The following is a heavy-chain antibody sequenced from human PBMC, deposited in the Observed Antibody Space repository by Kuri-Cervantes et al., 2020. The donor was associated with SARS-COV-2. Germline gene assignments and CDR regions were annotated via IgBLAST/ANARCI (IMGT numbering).Heavy chain of an antibody. CDR1: GFTFSSYS. CDR2: ISSSSSYI. Sequence: GESLKISCAASGFTFSSYSMNWVRQAPGKGLEWVSSISSSSSYIYYADSVKGRFTISRDNSKNSLYLQMNSLRTEDTALYYCAKDIWSSSSGPLDYWGQGTLVTVSS. CDR3: AKDIWSSSSGPLDY. J-gene: IGHJ4*02. V-gene: IGHV3-21*04. D-gene: IGHD6-6*01.